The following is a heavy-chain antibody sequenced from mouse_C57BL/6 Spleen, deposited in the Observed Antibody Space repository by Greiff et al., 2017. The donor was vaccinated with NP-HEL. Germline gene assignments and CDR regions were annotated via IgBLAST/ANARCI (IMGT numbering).Heavy chain of an antibody. CDR2: IWADGNT. Sequence: VKVVESGPGLVAPSQSLSITCSVSGFSLTSYGVHWVRQPPGKGLEWLGVIWADGNTNYHSTLISRLSINKDNSKSQVFLKMNSLQTDDTATYYGAKGNWDFFDYWGQGTTLTVSS. CDR1: GFSLTSYG. V-gene: IGHV2-3*01. CDR3: AKGNWDFFDY. J-gene: IGHJ2*01. D-gene: IGHD4-1*01.